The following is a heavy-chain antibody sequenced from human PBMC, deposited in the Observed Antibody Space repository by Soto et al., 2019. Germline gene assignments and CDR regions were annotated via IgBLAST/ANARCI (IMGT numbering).Heavy chain of an antibody. V-gene: IGHV4-31*03. J-gene: IGHJ4*02. D-gene: IGHD6-13*01. CDR3: ARGSKPWAAALDY. CDR1: GGSISSGGYY. CDR2: IYYSGST. Sequence: LSLTCTVSGGSISSGGYYWSWIRQHPGKGLEWIGYIYYSGSTYYNPSLKSRVTISVDTSKNQFSLKLSSVTAADTAVYYCARGSKPWAAALDYWGQGTLVTVSS.